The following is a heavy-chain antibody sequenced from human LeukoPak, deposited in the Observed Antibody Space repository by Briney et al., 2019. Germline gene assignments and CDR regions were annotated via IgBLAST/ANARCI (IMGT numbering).Heavy chain of an antibody. D-gene: IGHD6-13*01. CDR1: GFTFSGYW. CDR3: AKAAGYSTSWSDY. V-gene: IGHV3-74*01. J-gene: IGHJ4*02. Sequence: GGSLRLSCAASGFTFSGYWMHWVRQAPGKGLVWVSRINTDGSSTRYADSVKGRFTISRDNAKNTLYLQMNSLRAEDTAVYYCAKAAGYSTSWSDYWGQGTLVTVPS. CDR2: INTDGSST.